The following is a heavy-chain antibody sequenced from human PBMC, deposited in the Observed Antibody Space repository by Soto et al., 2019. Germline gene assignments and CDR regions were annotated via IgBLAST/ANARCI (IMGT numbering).Heavy chain of an antibody. V-gene: IGHV3-11*06. D-gene: IGHD2-21*01. CDR3: VRGGGGGQFDY. J-gene: IGHJ4*02. CDR1: GFTFSDFY. Sequence: PGESLKISCAASGFTFSDFYMTWVRQAPGKGLEWLSYISINSNHKEYGDSVKGRHTISRDNAKNSLYLQMNSLRADDTAVYYCVRGGGGGQFDYWGQGTLVTVSS. CDR2: ISINSNHK.